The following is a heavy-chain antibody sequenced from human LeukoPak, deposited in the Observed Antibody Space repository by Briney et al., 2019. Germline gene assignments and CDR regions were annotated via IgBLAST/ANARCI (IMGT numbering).Heavy chain of an antibody. CDR1: GYTFTSYG. V-gene: IGHV1-18*01. CDR2: ISAYNGNT. Sequence: ASVKVSCKASGYTFTSYGISWVRQAPGQGLEWMGWISAYNGNTNYAQKPQGRVTMTTDTSTSTAYMELRSLRSDDTAVYYCARETTRSGWSLYYYYYGMDVWGQGTTVTVSS. J-gene: IGHJ6*02. D-gene: IGHD6-19*01. CDR3: ARETTRSGWSLYYYYYGMDV.